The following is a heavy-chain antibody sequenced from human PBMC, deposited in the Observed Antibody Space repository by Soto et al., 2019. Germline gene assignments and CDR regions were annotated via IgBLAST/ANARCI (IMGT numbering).Heavy chain of an antibody. D-gene: IGHD3-22*01. CDR2: INPSGGST. J-gene: IGHJ6*02. CDR3: ARDRYYDSSGYYYISNYYGMDV. CDR1: GYTFTSYY. V-gene: IGHV1-46*01. Sequence: GASVKVSCKASGYTFTSYYMHWVRQAPGQGLEWMGIINPSGGSTSYAQKFQGRVTMTRDTSTSTVYMELSSLRSEDTAVYYCARDRYYDSSGYYYISNYYGMDVWGQGTTVTVSS.